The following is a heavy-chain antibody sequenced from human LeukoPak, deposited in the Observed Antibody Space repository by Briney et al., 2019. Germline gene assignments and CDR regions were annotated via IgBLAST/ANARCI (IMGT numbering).Heavy chain of an antibody. CDR2: IKQDGSEK. Sequence: GGSLRLSCAASGFTFSSYWMSWVRQAPGKGLEWGANIKQDGSEKYYVDSVKGRFTISRDNAKNSLYLQMNSLRAEDTAVYYCARDAFVEVATIPYFDYWGQGTLVTVSS. D-gene: IGHD5-24*01. J-gene: IGHJ4*02. CDR1: GFTFSSYW. V-gene: IGHV3-7*01. CDR3: ARDAFVEVATIPYFDY.